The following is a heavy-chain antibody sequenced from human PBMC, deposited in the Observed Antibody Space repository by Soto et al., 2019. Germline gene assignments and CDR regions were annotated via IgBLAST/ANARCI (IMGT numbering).Heavy chain of an antibody. CDR2: ISYTGDT. Sequence: QVQLQESGPGLVRPSETLSLTCTVTGDSIRSSYWSWIRQPPGKGPDWIGYISYTGDTNFNPSRKSRVTTAVDRTKNQVSLRLSSVTTADAAVYYCARLNYAFSVAYDYWGQGIVVTVSS. V-gene: IGHV4-59*01. CDR3: ARLNYAFSVAYDY. J-gene: IGHJ4*02. D-gene: IGHD3-3*01. CDR1: GDSIRSSY.